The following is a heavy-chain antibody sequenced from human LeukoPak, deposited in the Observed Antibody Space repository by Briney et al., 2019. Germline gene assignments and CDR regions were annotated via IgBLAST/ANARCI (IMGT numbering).Heavy chain of an antibody. CDR2: MNPSGST. CDR3: ALVGANVSFDY. V-gene: IGHV4-34*01. J-gene: IGHJ4*02. D-gene: IGHD1-26*01. CDR1: GGSFSGYY. Sequence: SETLSLTCAVYGGSFSGYYWTWIRQPPEKGLEWIGEMNPSGSTNYNPSLKSRVTISVDTSKDQFSPELSSVTAADTAVYYCALVGANVSFDYWGQGTLVTVSS.